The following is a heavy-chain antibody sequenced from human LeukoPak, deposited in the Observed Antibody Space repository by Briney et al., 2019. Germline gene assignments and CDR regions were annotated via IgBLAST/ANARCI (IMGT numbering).Heavy chain of an antibody. CDR2: ISSSGTTT. V-gene: IGHV3-48*03. J-gene: IGHJ3*02. Sequence: GGSLRLSCAASGFILSSYAVNWVRQAPGTGLEWVSYISSSGTTTLYADSVKGRFSFSRDNAENSLYLHMNSLREEDTAVYYCVRECFDGNCYDAFDIWGQGTMVTVSS. CDR1: GFILSSYA. D-gene: IGHD2-15*01. CDR3: VRECFDGNCYDAFDI.